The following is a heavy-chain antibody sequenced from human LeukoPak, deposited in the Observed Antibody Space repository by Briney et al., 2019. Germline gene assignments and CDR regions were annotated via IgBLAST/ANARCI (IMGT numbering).Heavy chain of an antibody. D-gene: IGHD1-26*01. Sequence: PGGSLRLSCAASGFTFSSYGTHWVRQAPGKGLEWVAVISYDGSNKYYADSVKGRFTISRDNSKNTLYLQMNSLRAEDTAVYYCAKGGGIVGATTDYWGQGTLVTVSS. J-gene: IGHJ4*02. V-gene: IGHV3-30*18. CDR2: ISYDGSNK. CDR3: AKGGGIVGATTDY. CDR1: GFTFSSYG.